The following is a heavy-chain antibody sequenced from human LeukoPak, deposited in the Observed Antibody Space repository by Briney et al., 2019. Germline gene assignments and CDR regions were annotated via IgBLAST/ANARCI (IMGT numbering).Heavy chain of an antibody. J-gene: IGHJ4*02. D-gene: IGHD6-13*01. CDR1: GFTFSSYA. CDR3: AKTRPLDSSSWPHGDY. CDR2: ISGSGDST. V-gene: IGHV3-23*01. Sequence: GGSLRLSCAASGFTFSSYAMSWVRQAPGKGLEWVSAISGSGDSTYYGDSVKGRFTISRDNSKNTLYLQMNSLRAEDTAVYYCAKTRPLDSSSWPHGDYWGQGTLVTVSS.